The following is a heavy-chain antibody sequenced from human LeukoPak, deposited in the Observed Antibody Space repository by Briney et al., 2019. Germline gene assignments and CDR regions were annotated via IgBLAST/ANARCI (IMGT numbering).Heavy chain of an antibody. CDR2: IYSGGST. Sequence: GGSLRLSCAASGFTVSSNYMSWVRQAPGKGLEWVSVIYSGGSTYYADSVKGRFTIFRDNSKNTLYLQMNSLRAEDTAVYYCARGTSGWSPAPFDYWGQGTLVTVSS. V-gene: IGHV3-53*01. CDR1: GFTVSSNY. CDR3: ARGTSGWSPAPFDY. J-gene: IGHJ4*02. D-gene: IGHD6-19*01.